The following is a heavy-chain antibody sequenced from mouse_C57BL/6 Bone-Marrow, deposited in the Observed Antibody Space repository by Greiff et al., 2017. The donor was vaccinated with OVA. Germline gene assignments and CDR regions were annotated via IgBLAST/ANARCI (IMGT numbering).Heavy chain of an antibody. V-gene: IGHV5-6*01. J-gene: IGHJ2*01. CDR1: GFTFSSYG. D-gene: IGHD1-1*01. Sequence: EVMLVESGGDLVKPGGSLKLSCAASGFTFSSYGMSWVRQTPDKRLEWVATISSGGSYTYYPDSVKGRFTISRDNAKNTLYLQMSSLKSEDTAMYYCARHLLLRFYFDYWGQGTTLTVSS. CDR3: ARHLLLRFYFDY. CDR2: ISSGGSYT.